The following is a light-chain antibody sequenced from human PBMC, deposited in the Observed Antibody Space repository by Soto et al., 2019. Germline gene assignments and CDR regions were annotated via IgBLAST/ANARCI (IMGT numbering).Light chain of an antibody. CDR1: QGISNY. J-gene: IGKJ5*01. CDR2: AES. CDR3: QQLKNYPLT. V-gene: IGKV1-9*01. Sequence: DIQLTQSPSFLSASIGDRVTITCRASQGISNYSAWFQQKPGKAPNLLIYAESNLQSGVPSRFSGSGSGTEFTLTISSLQPEDFATYYCQQLKNYPLTFGQGTRLEIK.